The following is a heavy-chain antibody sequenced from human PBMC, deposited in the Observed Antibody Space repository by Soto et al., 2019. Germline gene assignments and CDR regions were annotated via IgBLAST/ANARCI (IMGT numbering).Heavy chain of an antibody. D-gene: IGHD3-3*01. CDR2: ISRSGSVI. J-gene: IGHJ6*02. Sequence: PGGSLRLSCAASGLSFSSYEIHWVRQAPGKGLEWVSYISRSGSVIYYTDSVKGRFTISRDNAKNLLYLEMNSLRAEDTAVYFCASVMLRFSYGIDVWGQGTTVTVSS. CDR3: ASVMLRFSYGIDV. V-gene: IGHV3-48*03. CDR1: GLSFSSYE.